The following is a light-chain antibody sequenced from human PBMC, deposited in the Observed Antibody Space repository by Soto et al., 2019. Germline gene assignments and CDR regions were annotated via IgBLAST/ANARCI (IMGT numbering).Light chain of an antibody. CDR3: QQSYSTPFT. J-gene: IGKJ3*01. V-gene: IGKV1-39*01. Sequence: DIQMTQSPSSLSASVGDRVTITCRASQSISTYLKWYQQKPGKAPKILIYAASSLQSGVPSRFSGSESGTAFTLTISSLQPEDFATDYCQQSYSTPFTFGPGTKVYIK. CDR1: QSISTY. CDR2: AAS.